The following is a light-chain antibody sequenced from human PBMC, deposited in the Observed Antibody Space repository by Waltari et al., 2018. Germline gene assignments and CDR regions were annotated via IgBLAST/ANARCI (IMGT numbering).Light chain of an antibody. V-gene: IGLV3-21*02. CDR3: QVYSRYSDPYV. J-gene: IGLJ1*01. CDR1: NIGTKG. Sequence: YVLTQPPSVSVAPGQTARITCGGNNIGTKGVHWYQQKPGQAPVLVVYDNTDRPSGIHERVSGSNSGNTATLTISRVEAGDEADYYCQVYSRYSDPYVFGSGTQVTVL. CDR2: DNT.